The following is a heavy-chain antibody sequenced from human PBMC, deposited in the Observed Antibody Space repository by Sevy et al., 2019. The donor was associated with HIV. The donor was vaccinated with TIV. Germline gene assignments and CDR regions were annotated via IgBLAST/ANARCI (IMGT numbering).Heavy chain of an antibody. CDR2: IYPHDSDT. CDR3: ARLGGMGSYYTGSDY. CDR1: GYFFSSYW. Sequence: GESLKISCKGSGYFFSSYWIGWVRQMPGKGLEWMGVIYPHDSDTRYSPSFQGQVTISADKSISTAYLQWSSLKASDTAMYCCARLGGMGSYYTGSDYWGQGTLLTVSS. V-gene: IGHV5-51*01. J-gene: IGHJ4*02. D-gene: IGHD3-10*01.